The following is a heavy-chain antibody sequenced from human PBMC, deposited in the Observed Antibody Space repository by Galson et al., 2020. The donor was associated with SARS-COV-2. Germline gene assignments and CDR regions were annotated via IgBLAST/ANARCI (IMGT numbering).Heavy chain of an antibody. CDR2: IYTGVNT. CDR3: ARESRWDLYFDH. J-gene: IGHJ4*02. D-gene: IGHD1-26*01. V-gene: IGHV4-59*10. Sequence: SETLSLTCAVYGGSFSGYYWSWIRQPPGKGLEWIGRIYTGVNTNYNPSLKSRVTISVDTSKNQFSLKLSSVTAADTAVYYCARESRWDLYFDHWGQGTLVNVSS. CDR1: GGSFSGYY.